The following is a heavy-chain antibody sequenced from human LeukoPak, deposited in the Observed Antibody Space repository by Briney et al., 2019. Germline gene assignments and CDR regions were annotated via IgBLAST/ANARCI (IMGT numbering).Heavy chain of an antibody. D-gene: IGHD3-10*01. V-gene: IGHV4-59*02. Sequence: SETLSLTCTVSGGSVSSYYWSWIRQPPGKGLEWIGYIYYSGSTNYNPSLKSRVTISVDTSKNQFSLKLTSVTAADTAVYYCARGGSWFDPWGQGTLVTVSS. CDR3: ARGGSWFDP. CDR1: GGSVSSYY. CDR2: IYYSGST. J-gene: IGHJ5*02.